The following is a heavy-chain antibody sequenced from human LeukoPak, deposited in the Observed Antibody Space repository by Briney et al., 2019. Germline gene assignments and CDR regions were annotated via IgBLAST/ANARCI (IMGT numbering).Heavy chain of an antibody. CDR3: ARVVASTSIDA. CDR2: IFHSGDV. CDR1: LYSISSGYF. V-gene: IGHV4-38-2*02. Sequence: PSETLSLTCTVSLYSISSGYFWGWIRQPPGQGLEWIGSIFHSGDVYYNPSLKSRVTISVDTSKNRFSLKVTSVTAADTALYYCARVVASTSIDAWGQGTLVTVST. J-gene: IGHJ5*02. D-gene: IGHD2-15*01.